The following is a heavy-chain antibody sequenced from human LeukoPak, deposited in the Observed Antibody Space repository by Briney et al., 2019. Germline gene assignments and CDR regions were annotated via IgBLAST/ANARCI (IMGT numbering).Heavy chain of an antibody. CDR1: GFTFSSYS. V-gene: IGHV3-21*01. D-gene: IGHD6-19*01. Sequence: GGSLRLSCAASGFTFSSYSMSWVRQAPGKGLEWVSSISSSSSYIYYADSVKGRFTISRDNAKSSLYLQMNSLRAGDTAVYYCARDGEIAVAFFDIWGQGTMSPSLQ. CDR3: ARDGEIAVAFFDI. J-gene: IGHJ3*02. CDR2: ISSSSSYI.